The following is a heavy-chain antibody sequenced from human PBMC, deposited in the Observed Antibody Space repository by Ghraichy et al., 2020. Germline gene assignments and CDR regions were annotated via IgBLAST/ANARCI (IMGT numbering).Heavy chain of an antibody. Sequence: GGSLRLSCAASGFTFSDYYMSWIRQAPGKGLEWVSYISSSGSTIYYADSVKGRFTISRDNAKNSLYLQMNSLRAEDTAVYYCARDVTGFVVVPAAIGGMDVWGQGTTVTVSS. CDR3: ARDVTGFVVVPAAIGGMDV. J-gene: IGHJ6*02. V-gene: IGHV3-11*01. CDR1: GFTFSDYY. CDR2: ISSSGSTI. D-gene: IGHD2-2*02.